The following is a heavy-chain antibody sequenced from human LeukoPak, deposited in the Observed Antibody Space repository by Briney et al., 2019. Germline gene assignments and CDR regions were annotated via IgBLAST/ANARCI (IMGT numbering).Heavy chain of an antibody. CDR2: INAGNGNT. Sequence: ASVKVSCKASGYTFTTYTMHWVRQAPGQRLEWMGWINAGNGNTKYSQKFQGRVTITRDTSASTAFMELSSLRSEDTAVYYCARGRQQLVRYFDYWGQGTLVTVSS. J-gene: IGHJ4*02. D-gene: IGHD6-6*01. CDR3: ARGRQQLVRYFDY. V-gene: IGHV1-3*01. CDR1: GYTFTTYT.